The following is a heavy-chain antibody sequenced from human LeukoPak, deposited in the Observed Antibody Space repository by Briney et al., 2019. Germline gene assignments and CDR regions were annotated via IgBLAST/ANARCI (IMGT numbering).Heavy chain of an antibody. V-gene: IGHV1-2*02. CDR1: GXXXTGYY. J-gene: IGHJ5*02. CDR3: ARGKRVYDILTGYYSSSYWFDP. D-gene: IGHD3-9*01. CDR2: INPNSGGT. Sequence: ASVKVSXKXXGXXXTGYYMHWVRQAPGQGLEWMGWINPNSGGTNYAQKFQGRVTMTRDTSISTAYMELSRLRSDDTAVYYCARGKRVYDILTGYYSSSYWFDPWGQGTLVTVSS.